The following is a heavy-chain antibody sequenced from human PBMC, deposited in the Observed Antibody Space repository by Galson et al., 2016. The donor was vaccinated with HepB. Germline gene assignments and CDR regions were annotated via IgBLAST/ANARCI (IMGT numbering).Heavy chain of an antibody. D-gene: IGHD3-22*01. J-gene: IGHJ4*02. CDR3: AKCPHYYDISGYYSL. V-gene: IGHV3-23*01. CDR1: GFTFSSYA. Sequence: SLRLSCAASGFTFSSYAMSWVRQSPGKGLEWVSAISGSGITYYADSVKGRFTISRDDSNNALYLQMSSLRAEYTAVYYCAKCPHYYDISGYYSLWGQGTLVTVSS. CDR2: ISGSGIT.